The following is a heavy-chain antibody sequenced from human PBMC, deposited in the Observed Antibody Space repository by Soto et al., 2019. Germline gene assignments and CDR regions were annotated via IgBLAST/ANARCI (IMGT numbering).Heavy chain of an antibody. J-gene: IGHJ4*02. CDR2: INAGNGNT. Sequence: GASVKVSCTASGYTFTSYAMHWVRQAPGQGLEWMGWINAGNGNTKYSQKFQGRVTITRDTSASTAYMELSSLRSEDTAVYYCARGSGYYYWDDYWGQGTLVTVSS. D-gene: IGHD3-22*01. V-gene: IGHV1-3*01. CDR1: GYTFTSYA. CDR3: ARGSGYYYWDDY.